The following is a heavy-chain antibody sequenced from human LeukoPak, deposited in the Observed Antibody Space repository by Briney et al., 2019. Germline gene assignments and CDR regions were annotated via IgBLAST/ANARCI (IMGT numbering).Heavy chain of an antibody. CDR1: GFTFSSYE. D-gene: IGHD6-19*01. CDR2: ISSSGSTI. Sequence: PGGSLRLSCAASGFTFSSYEMNWVRQAPGKGLEWVSYISSSGSTIYYAESVKGRFTISRDNAKNSLYLQMNSLRAEDTAVYYCARDSVAGTFDYWGQGTLVTVSS. V-gene: IGHV3-48*03. CDR3: ARDSVAGTFDY. J-gene: IGHJ4*02.